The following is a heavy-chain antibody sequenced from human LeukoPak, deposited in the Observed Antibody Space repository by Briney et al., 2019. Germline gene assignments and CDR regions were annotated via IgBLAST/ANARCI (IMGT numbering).Heavy chain of an antibody. Sequence: PSETLSLTCAVYGGSFSGYYWSWIRQPPGKGLEWIGEINHSGSTNYNPSLKSRVTISVDTSKNQFSLKLSSVTAADTAVYYCAGLPAANLYYYYGMDVWGQGTTVTVSS. CDR3: AGLPAANLYYYYGMDV. D-gene: IGHD2-2*01. J-gene: IGHJ6*02. V-gene: IGHV4-34*01. CDR1: GGSFSGYY. CDR2: INHSGST.